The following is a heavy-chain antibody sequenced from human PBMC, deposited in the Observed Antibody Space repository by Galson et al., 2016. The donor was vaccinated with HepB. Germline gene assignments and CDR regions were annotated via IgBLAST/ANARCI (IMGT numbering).Heavy chain of an antibody. CDR2: ISIYNGNT. J-gene: IGHJ4*02. Sequence: SVKVSCKASGHTFTSYGITWVRQAPGQGLEWMGWISIYNGNTNYAQKLQGRVTMTKDTSTSTAYMELRSLRFDDTAGYYCERDYGSILTGDYSGEWWGQGTLVIVSS. D-gene: IGHD3-9*01. CDR3: ERDYGSILTGDYSGEW. V-gene: IGHV1-18*04. CDR1: GHTFTSYG.